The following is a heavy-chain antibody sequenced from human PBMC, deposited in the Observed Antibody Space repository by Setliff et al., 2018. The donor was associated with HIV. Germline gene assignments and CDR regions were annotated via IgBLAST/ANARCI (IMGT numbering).Heavy chain of an antibody. CDR3: VKDVVKFWSGSGALDF. J-gene: IGHJ4*02. V-gene: IGHV3-33*06. Sequence: GGSLRLSCAASGFTFNSYGIHWVRQAPGKGLEWVALIWYDASKKEYADSVKGRFNILRDDSKKTVDLQMNSLRADDTAVYYCVKDVVKFWSGSGALDFWGPGTLVTVSS. CDR2: IWYDASKK. CDR1: GFTFNSYG. D-gene: IGHD3-3*01.